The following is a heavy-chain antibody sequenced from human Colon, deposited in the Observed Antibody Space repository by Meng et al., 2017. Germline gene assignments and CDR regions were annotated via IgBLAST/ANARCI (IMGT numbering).Heavy chain of an antibody. CDR3: ARLIAGWPFYFDY. CDR2: MFHSGTT. Sequence: VQLHDAGPGLVRPSETLSLTCNVSGGSVSSGSHYWSWIRQPPGKGLEWIGYMFHSGTTKYNPSLKSRVSMSVDTTKNQFYLKLTSVTVADTAVFYCARLIAGWPFYFDYWGQGILVTVSS. CDR1: GGSVSSGSHY. J-gene: IGHJ4*02. D-gene: IGHD6-19*01. V-gene: IGHV4-61*01.